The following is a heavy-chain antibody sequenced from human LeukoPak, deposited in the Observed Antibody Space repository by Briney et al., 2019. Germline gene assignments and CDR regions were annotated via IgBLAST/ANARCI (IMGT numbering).Heavy chain of an antibody. CDR1: GYTLTELS. CDR2: FDPEDGET. D-gene: IGHD6-13*01. CDR3: ARDVGITVADSFDP. Sequence: GASVTVSFTVSGYTLTELSMHWVRQAPGKGLGWMGGFDPEDGETIYSQKFQGRVTMTTDTSTSTVYMEVRGLRSDDTAMYYCARDVGITVADSFDPWGQGALVTVSS. J-gene: IGHJ5*02. V-gene: IGHV1-24*01.